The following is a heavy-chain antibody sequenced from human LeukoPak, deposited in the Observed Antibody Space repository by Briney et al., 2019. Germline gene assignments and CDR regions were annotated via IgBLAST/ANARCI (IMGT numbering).Heavy chain of an antibody. J-gene: IGHJ4*02. Sequence: GGSLTLSCAASGFTFSSYAMSWLRQAPGKGLEWVSAISGSGGSTYYADSVKGRFTISRDNSKNTLYLQMNSLRAEDTAVYYCAKNSGSYYVSPIDYWGQGTLVTVSS. CDR3: AKNSGSYYVSPIDY. D-gene: IGHD1-26*01. V-gene: IGHV3-23*01. CDR2: ISGSGGST. CDR1: GFTFSSYA.